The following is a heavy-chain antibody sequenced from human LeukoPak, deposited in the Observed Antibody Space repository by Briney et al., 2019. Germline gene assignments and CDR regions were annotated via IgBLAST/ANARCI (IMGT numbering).Heavy chain of an antibody. V-gene: IGHV3-48*03. CDR1: GCTFSSYE. D-gene: IGHD3-10*01. J-gene: IGHJ3*02. CDR3: ARITYYYGSGTEHDAFDI. CDR2: ISSSGSTI. Sequence: PGGSLRLSCAASGCTFSSYEMNWVRQAPGKGLEWVSYISSSGSTIYYADSVKGRFTISRDNAKNSLYLQMNSLRAEDTAVYYCARITYYYGSGTEHDAFDIWGQGTMVTVSS.